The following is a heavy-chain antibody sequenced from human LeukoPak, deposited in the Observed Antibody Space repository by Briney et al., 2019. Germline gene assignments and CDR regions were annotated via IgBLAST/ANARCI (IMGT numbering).Heavy chain of an antibody. CDR2: ISAYNGNT. J-gene: IGHJ6*02. CDR3: AREMGYYDSSAHYYYAMDV. Sequence: ASVKVSCKASGYTFTSYGISWVRQAPGQGLKWMGWISAYNGNTKYAQKVQGGVTMTTDTSTSTAYMELRSLRSDDTAVYYCAREMGYYDSSAHYYYAMDVWGQGTTVTVSS. D-gene: IGHD3-22*01. V-gene: IGHV1-18*01. CDR1: GYTFTSYG.